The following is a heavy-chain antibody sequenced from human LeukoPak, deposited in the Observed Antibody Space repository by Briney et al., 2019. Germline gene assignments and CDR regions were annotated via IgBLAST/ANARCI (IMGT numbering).Heavy chain of an antibody. Sequence: SETLSLTCTVSGGSISSSSYYWGWIRQPPGKGLEWIGSTYYSGSTYYNPSLKSRVTISVDTSKNQFSLKLSSVTAADTAVYYCARLRDAPDWYFDLWGRGTLVTVSS. CDR3: ARLRDAPDWYFDL. CDR1: GGSISSSSYY. V-gene: IGHV4-39*01. CDR2: TYYSGST. J-gene: IGHJ2*01. D-gene: IGHD4-17*01.